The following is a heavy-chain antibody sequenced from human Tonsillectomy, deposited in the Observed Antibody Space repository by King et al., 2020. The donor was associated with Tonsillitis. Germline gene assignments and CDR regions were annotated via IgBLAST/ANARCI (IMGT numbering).Heavy chain of an antibody. V-gene: IGHV1-18*01. D-gene: IGHD3-22*01. CDR2: ISAYNGNT. CDR3: ARPEREWLSITMIGYAFDI. J-gene: IGHJ3*02. CDR1: GYTFTSYG. Sequence: VQLVESGAEVKKPGASVKVSCKASGYTFTSYGISWVRQAPGQGLEWMGWISAYNGNTNYAQKLQGRVTMTTDTSTSTAYMELRSLRSDDTAVYYCARPEREWLSITMIGYAFDIWGQGTMVTVSS.